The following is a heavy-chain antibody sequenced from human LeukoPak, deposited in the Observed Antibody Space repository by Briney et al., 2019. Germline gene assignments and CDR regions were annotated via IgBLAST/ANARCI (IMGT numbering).Heavy chain of an antibody. J-gene: IGHJ4*02. D-gene: IGHD6-13*01. CDR1: GFTFDDYA. V-gene: IGHV3-9*01. CDR2: ISWNSGSI. Sequence: PGGSLRLSCAASGFTFDDYAMHWVRQAPGKGLEWVSGISWNSGSIGYADSVKGRFTISRDNAKNSLYLQMNSLRAEDTALYYCAKDIEGIAAAGGFDYWGQGTLVTVSS. CDR3: AKDIEGIAAAGGFDY.